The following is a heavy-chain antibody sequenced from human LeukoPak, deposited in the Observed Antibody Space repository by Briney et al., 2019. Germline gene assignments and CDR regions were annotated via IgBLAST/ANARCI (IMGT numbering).Heavy chain of an antibody. CDR1: GGSFSGYY. CDR3: ARGPPSLYSSGWYFFDY. Sequence: PSETLSLTCAVYGGSFSGYYWSWIRQPPGKGLEWIGEINHSGSTNYNPSLKSRVTISVDTSKNQFSLKLSSVTAADTAVYYCARGPPSLYSSGWYFFDYWGQGTLVTVSS. D-gene: IGHD6-19*01. CDR2: INHSGST. V-gene: IGHV4-34*01. J-gene: IGHJ4*02.